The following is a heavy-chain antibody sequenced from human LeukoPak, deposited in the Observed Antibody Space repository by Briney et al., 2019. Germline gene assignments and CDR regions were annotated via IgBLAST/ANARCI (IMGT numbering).Heavy chain of an antibody. CDR2: ISGSGEST. D-gene: IGHD1-26*01. V-gene: IGHV3-23*01. CDR1: GGTFSSYA. Sequence: SCKAAGGTFSSYAMTWVRQAPGKGLEWVSVISGSGESTYYADSVKGRFTISRDNSKNTLLLLMNSLRAEDTALYYCAKAWEYWGQGTLVTVSS. CDR3: AKAWEY. J-gene: IGHJ4*02.